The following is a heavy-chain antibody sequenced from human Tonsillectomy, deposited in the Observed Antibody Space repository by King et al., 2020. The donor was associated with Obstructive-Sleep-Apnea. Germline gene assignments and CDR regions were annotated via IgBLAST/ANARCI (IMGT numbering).Heavy chain of an antibody. Sequence: VQLVESGGGLVQAGGSLRLSCTASGFTVSSNNMSGIPQAPGKGLVGVSVINSGGSTYYAASVKGRFTISRHNSKNTVYHQMTSMRTEDTAVYFCARGSGNYYDSSGYYYPFDYWGQGTLVTVSS. CDR3: ARGSGNYYDSSGYYYPFDY. CDR2: INSGGST. CDR1: GFTVSSNN. V-gene: IGHV3-53*04. J-gene: IGHJ4*02. D-gene: IGHD3-22*01.